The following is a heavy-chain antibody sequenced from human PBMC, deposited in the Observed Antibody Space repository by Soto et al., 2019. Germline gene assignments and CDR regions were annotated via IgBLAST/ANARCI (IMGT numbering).Heavy chain of an antibody. D-gene: IGHD5-12*01. Sequence: GGSLRLSCAASGFTFSSYAMHWVRQAPGKGLEWVAVISYDGSNKYYADSVKGRFTISRDNSKNTLYLQMNSLRAEDTAVYYCARDQGSGYDMSQSVFDYWGQGTLVTVSS. CDR1: GFTFSSYA. V-gene: IGHV3-30-3*01. CDR2: ISYDGSNK. CDR3: ARDQGSGYDMSQSVFDY. J-gene: IGHJ4*02.